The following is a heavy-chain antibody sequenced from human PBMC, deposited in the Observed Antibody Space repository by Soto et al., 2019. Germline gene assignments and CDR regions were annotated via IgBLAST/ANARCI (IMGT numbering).Heavy chain of an antibody. CDR2: ISWNSGNI. J-gene: IGHJ3*02. V-gene: IGHV3-9*01. Sequence: EVQLVESGGGLVQPGRSVRLSCAASGFTIGGYVMHWVRQAPGKGLEWVSGISWNSGNIGYANSVKGRFTISRDNAKNSLYLQMNSLRAEDTALHYCAKLEGAFDIWGQGTMVTVSS. CDR3: AKLEGAFDI. CDR1: GFTIGGYV.